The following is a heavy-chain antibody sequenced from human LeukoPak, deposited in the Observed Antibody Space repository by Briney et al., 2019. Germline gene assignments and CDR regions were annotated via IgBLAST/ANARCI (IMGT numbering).Heavy chain of an antibody. V-gene: IGHV3-21*01. D-gene: IGHD3-9*01. Sequence: PGGSLRLSCAASGFTFSSYSMNWVRQAPGKGLEWVSSISSSSSYIYYADSVKGRFTISRDNAKNSLYLQMNSLRAEDTAVYYCARANDILTGDGLDYWGQGTLVTVSS. CDR1: GFTFSSYS. CDR2: ISSSSSYI. J-gene: IGHJ4*02. CDR3: ARANDILTGDGLDY.